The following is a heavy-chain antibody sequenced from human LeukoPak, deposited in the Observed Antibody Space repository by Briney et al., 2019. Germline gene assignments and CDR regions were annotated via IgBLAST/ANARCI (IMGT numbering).Heavy chain of an antibody. J-gene: IGHJ4*02. Sequence: ASVKVSCKASGGTFSTYTINWVRQAPGQGLEWMGGIIPIFGTANYAQKFQDRVTITADESTSTAYMELSSLRSEDTAVYHCARGEVRSGYIYGPIDYWAQGTLVTVSS. V-gene: IGHV1-69*13. CDR2: IIPIFGTA. D-gene: IGHD5-18*01. CDR3: ARGEVRSGYIYGPIDY. CDR1: GGTFSTYT.